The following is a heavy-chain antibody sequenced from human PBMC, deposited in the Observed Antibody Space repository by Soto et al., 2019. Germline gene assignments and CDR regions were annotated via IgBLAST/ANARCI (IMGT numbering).Heavy chain of an antibody. D-gene: IGHD2-15*01. V-gene: IGHV3-66*01. CDR2: IYSGGST. CDR1: GFTVSSNY. J-gene: IGHJ6*03. CDR3: ARAKVGYCSGGSCLYYYYYYYMDV. Sequence: EVQLVESGGGLVQPGGSLRLSCAASGFTVSSNYMSWVRQAPGKGLEWVSVIYSGGSTYYADSVKGRFTISRDNSKNTLYLQMNSLRAEDTAVYYCARAKVGYCSGGSCLYYYYYYYMDVWGKGTTVTVSS.